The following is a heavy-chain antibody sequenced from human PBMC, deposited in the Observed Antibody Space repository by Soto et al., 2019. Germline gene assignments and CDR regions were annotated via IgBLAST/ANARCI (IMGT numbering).Heavy chain of an antibody. J-gene: IGHJ3*02. CDR2: IYYSGST. D-gene: IGHD4-17*01. CDR3: ARGIDYGDYEGDDAFDI. CDR1: GGSISSSSYY. V-gene: IGHV4-39*01. Sequence: SETLSLTCTVSGGSISSSSYYWGWIRQPPGKGLEWIGSIYYSGSTYYNPSLKSRVTISVDTSKNQFSLRLSSVTAADTAVYYCARGIDYGDYEGDDAFDIWGQGTMVT.